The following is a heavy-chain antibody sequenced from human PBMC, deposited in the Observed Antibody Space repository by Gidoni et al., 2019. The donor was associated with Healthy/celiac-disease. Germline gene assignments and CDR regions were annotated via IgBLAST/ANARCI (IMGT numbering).Heavy chain of an antibody. CDR1: GGSIRSGGYS. D-gene: IGHD3-22*01. J-gene: IGHJ6*02. Sequence: QVQLQESGPGLVKPSQTLSLTCTVSGGSIRSGGYSWSWIRQHPGKGLEWIGYIYYSGSTYYNPSLKSRVTISVDTSKNQFSLKLSSVTAADTAVYYCARDRRYYDSSGYYYYYGMDVWGQGTTVTVSS. V-gene: IGHV4-31*03. CDR2: IYYSGST. CDR3: ARDRRYYDSSGYYYYYGMDV.